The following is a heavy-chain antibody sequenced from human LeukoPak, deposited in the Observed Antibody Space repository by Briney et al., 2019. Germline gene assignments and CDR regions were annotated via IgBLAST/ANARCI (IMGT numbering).Heavy chain of an antibody. CDR1: GYTFTSYY. CDR3: AIGGVRNVSNGGYVGWFDP. D-gene: IGHD5-12*01. CDR2: INPSGGST. V-gene: IGHV1-46*01. Sequence: ASVNVSCKASGYTFTSYYMHLVRQAPGQGLEWMGIINPSGGSTSYAQKFQGRVTMTRDTSTSTVYMELSSLRSEDTAVYYCAIGGVRNVSNGGYVGWFDPWGQGTLVTVSS. J-gene: IGHJ5*02.